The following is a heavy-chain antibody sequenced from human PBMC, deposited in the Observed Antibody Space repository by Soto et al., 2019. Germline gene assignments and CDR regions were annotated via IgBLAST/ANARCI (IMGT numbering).Heavy chain of an antibody. D-gene: IGHD2-15*01. J-gene: IGHJ4*02. CDR1: GFTFSDYY. V-gene: IGHV3-11*05. CDR3: ARGRGLAADYFDF. Sequence: QVQLVESGGGLVKPGGSLRLSCAVSGFTFSDYYMTWIREAPGKGLEWVSYISSSTSHTNYADSVKGRFTISRDNAKNSLFLHMNSLRAEDTAVYFCARGRGLAADYFDFWGQGTLVTVSS. CDR2: ISSSTSHT.